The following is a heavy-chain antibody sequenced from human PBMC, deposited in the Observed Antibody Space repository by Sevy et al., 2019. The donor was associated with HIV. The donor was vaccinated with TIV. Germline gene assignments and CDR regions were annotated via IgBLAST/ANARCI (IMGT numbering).Heavy chain of an antibody. CDR3: AKGAPWGSGFDP. CDR1: GFSFSSFA. V-gene: IGHV3-30-3*01. CDR2: ISYDGSNK. J-gene: IGHJ5*02. D-gene: IGHD7-27*01. Sequence: GGSLRLSCAASGFSFSSFAMYWVRQVPGKGLEWVTVISYDGSNKYSADSVKGRFTISRDNSKNTLYLQMNSLRAEDTAVYYCAKGAPWGSGFDPWGQGTLVTVSS.